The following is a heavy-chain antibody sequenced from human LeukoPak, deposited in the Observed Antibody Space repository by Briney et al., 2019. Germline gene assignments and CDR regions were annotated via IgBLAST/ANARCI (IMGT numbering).Heavy chain of an antibody. D-gene: IGHD2/OR15-2a*01. J-gene: IGHJ6*02. CDR1: GFTFSSYG. CDR3: ARVRSLYYYKYGMDV. V-gene: IGHV3-33*01. Sequence: GGSLRLSCAASGFTFSSYGMHWVRQAPGMGLEWVAVIWYDGSNKYYADSVKGRFTISRDNSKNTLYLQMNSLRAEDTAVYYCARVRSLYYYKYGMDVWGQGTTVTVSS. CDR2: IWYDGSNK.